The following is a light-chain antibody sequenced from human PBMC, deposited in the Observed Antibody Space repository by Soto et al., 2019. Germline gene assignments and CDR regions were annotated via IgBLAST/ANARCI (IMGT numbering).Light chain of an antibody. Sequence: EIVLTQSPATLSLSPGQGASLSCRASQSVGSDLAWFQQKSGQAPRLLIYDVSNRATGIPARFSGSGSGTDFTLTISSLEPEDFAVYYCQQRSNWPPRYTFGQGTKLEIK. V-gene: IGKV3-11*01. CDR2: DVS. CDR3: QQRSNWPPRYT. CDR1: QSVGSD. J-gene: IGKJ2*01.